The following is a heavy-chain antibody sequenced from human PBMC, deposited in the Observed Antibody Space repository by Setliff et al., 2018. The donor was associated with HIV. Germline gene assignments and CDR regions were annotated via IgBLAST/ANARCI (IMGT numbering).Heavy chain of an antibody. CDR2: ISAYNGNT. CDR3: AKEGGGAFDI. Sequence: ASVKVSCKASGYTFTSYGISWVRQAPGQGLEWMGWISAYNGNTNYAQKLQGRVTITTDESTSTVYMKLSRLRSEDTAVYYCAKEGGGAFDIWGQGTMVTVSS. V-gene: IGHV1-18*01. J-gene: IGHJ3*02. CDR1: GYTFTSYG. D-gene: IGHD2-15*01.